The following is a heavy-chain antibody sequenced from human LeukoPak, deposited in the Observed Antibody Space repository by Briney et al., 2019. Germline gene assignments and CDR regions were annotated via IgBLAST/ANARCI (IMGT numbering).Heavy chain of an antibody. CDR3: AREDMYFEHSGYRPLEH. Sequence: ASVKVSYKSSGYSFAHYYIHWVPQVPGQGVEWMGWITPKGDEIKFAQRFQGRVTFTRDTSISTAYLEVSRLRFDDTAIYYCAREDMYFEHSGYRPLEHWGQGTLGTVSS. CDR2: ITPKGDEI. J-gene: IGHJ1*01. D-gene: IGHD3-22*01. V-gene: IGHV1-2*02. CDR1: GYSFAHYY.